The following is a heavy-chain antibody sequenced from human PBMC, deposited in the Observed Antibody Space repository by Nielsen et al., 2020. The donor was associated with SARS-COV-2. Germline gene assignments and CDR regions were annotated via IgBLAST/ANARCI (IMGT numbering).Heavy chain of an antibody. D-gene: IGHD4-11*01. CDR1: GLIFSSSW. Sequence: GESLKISCAASGLIFSSSWMVWVRQAPGKGLEWVANINEDGSVVNYVDSVKGRFTISRDNAGKSLYLQMNSLRAEDTAVYYCARDAAYSRFDYWGQVTLVPFSS. J-gene: IGHJ4*02. V-gene: IGHV3-7*05. CDR2: INEDGSVV. CDR3: ARDAAYSRFDY.